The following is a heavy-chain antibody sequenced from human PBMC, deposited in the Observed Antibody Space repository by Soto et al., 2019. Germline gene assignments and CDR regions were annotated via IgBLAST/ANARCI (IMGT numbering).Heavy chain of an antibody. V-gene: IGHV1-69*13. D-gene: IGHD4-17*01. CDR2: IIPIFGTA. CDR3: ARGAPSIDYGDYVVLDY. J-gene: IGHJ4*02. CDR1: GGTFSSYA. Sequence: SVKVSCKASGGTFSSYAISWVRQAPGQGLEWMGGIIPIFGTANYAQKFQGRVTITADESTSTAYMELSSLRSEDTAVYYCARGAPSIDYGDYVVLDYWGQGTLVTVS.